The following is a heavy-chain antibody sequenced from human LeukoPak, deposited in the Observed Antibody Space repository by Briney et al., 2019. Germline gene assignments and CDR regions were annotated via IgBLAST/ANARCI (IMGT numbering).Heavy chain of an antibody. V-gene: IGHV6-1*01. CDR3: ARDKDLYYDSSGYYSGYDY. J-gene: IGHJ4*02. CDR1: GDSVSSNSAA. D-gene: IGHD3-22*01. Sequence: SQTLSLTCAISGDSVSSNSAAWNWIRQSPSRGLEWLGRTYYRSKWYNDYAVSVKSRITINPDTSKNQFSLQLSSVTPEDTAVYYCARDKDLYYDSSGYYSGYDYWGQGTLVTVSS. CDR2: TYYRSKWYN.